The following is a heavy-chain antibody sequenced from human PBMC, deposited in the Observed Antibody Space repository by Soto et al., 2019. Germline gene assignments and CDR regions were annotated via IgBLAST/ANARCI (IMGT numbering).Heavy chain of an antibody. V-gene: IGHV2-5*02. Sequence: QITLKESVPTLVKPTQTLTLTCTFSGFSLSTSGVGVGWIRQPPGKALEWLALIYWDDDKRYSPSLKSRLTITKDTSQNHVVLTMTNIDTVDTATYYGAHSRAVAGPVLSYYFDSWGQGTLVTVSS. CDR2: IYWDDDK. CDR3: AHSRAVAGPVLSYYFDS. D-gene: IGHD6-19*01. J-gene: IGHJ4*02. CDR1: GFSLSTSGVG.